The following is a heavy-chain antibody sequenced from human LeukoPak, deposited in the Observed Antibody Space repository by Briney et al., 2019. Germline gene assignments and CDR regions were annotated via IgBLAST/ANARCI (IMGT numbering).Heavy chain of an antibody. CDR1: GYTFTSYG. V-gene: IGHV1-18*01. Sequence: ASVKVSCKASGYTFTSYGISWVRQAPGQGLEWMGWISAYNGNTNYAQKLQGRVTMTTDTSTSTAYMELRSLRSDDTAVYYCARVNDYGDYPRQFDPWGQGTLVTVSS. J-gene: IGHJ5*02. CDR2: ISAYNGNT. D-gene: IGHD4-17*01. CDR3: ARVNDYGDYPRQFDP.